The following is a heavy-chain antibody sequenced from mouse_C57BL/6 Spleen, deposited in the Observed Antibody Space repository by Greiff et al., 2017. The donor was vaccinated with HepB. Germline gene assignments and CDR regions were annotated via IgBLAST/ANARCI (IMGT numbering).Heavy chain of an antibody. CDR2: ISSGGSYT. J-gene: IGHJ3*01. Sequence: EVQLVESGGDLVKPGGSLKLSCAASGFTFSSYGMSWVRQTPDKRLEWVATISSGGSYTYYPDSVKGRFTISRDNAKNTLYLQMSSLKSEDTAMYYCARHPYDYDDEPLFAYWGQGTLVTVSA. V-gene: IGHV5-6*01. CDR1: GFTFSSYG. D-gene: IGHD2-4*01. CDR3: ARHPYDYDDEPLFAY.